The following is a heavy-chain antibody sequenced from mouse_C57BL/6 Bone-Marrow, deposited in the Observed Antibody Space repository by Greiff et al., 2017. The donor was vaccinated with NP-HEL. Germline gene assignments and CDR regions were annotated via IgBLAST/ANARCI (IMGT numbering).Heavy chain of an antibody. D-gene: IGHD1-1*01. CDR2: IDPETGGT. CDR3: TRGDSYYYGSSYEFDY. V-gene: IGHV1-15*01. CDR1: GYTFTDYE. J-gene: IGHJ2*01. Sequence: VQLQQSGAELVRPGASVTLSCKASGYTFTDYEMHWVKQTPVHGLEWIGAIDPETGGTAYNQKFKGKAILTADKSSSTAYMELRSLTSEDSAVYYCTRGDSYYYGSSYEFDYWGQGTTLTVSS.